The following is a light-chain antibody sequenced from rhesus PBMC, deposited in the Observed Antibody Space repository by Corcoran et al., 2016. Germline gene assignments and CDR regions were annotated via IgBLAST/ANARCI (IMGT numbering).Light chain of an antibody. CDR3: QQYNTAPPT. Sequence: DIQMTQSPSSLSASVGDRVTITCRASQGINYYLSWYQQKPGKAPKSLIYDASSLEAGVPSRFIGSGSGTNDSITISSLQPEYIATDYCQQYNTAPPTFGGGTKVEIK. CDR1: QGINYY. CDR2: DAS. J-gene: IGKJ4*01. V-gene: IGKV1-66*01.